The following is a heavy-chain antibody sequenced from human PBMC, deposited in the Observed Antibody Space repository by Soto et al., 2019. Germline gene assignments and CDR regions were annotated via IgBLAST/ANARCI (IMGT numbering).Heavy chain of an antibody. CDR1: GGSISNYY. CDR3: ARGRRYYYDNTGPFYFEH. J-gene: IGHJ4*02. D-gene: IGHD3-22*01. V-gene: IGHV4-59*01. CDR2: IYYNGIT. Sequence: SETLSLTCTVYGGSISNYYWRWIRQPPGNELEWIAYIYYNGITNYNPSLKSRVTISVDTSKNQFSLTLTSVTAADTAVYYCARGRRYYYDNTGPFYFEHWGQGTLVTVSS.